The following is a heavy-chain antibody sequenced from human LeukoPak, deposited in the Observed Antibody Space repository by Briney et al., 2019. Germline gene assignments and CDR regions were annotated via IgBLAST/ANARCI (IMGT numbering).Heavy chain of an antibody. Sequence: ASVKVSCTASGYTFTSYDINWVRQATGQGLEWMGWMNPNSGNTGYAQKFQGRVTMTRNTSISTAYMELSSLRSEDTAVYYCARREPHGDYGGKIRYYYYMDVWGKGTTITISS. J-gene: IGHJ6*03. CDR2: MNPNSGNT. D-gene: IGHD4-23*01. V-gene: IGHV1-8*01. CDR1: GYTFTSYD. CDR3: ARREPHGDYGGKIRYYYYMDV.